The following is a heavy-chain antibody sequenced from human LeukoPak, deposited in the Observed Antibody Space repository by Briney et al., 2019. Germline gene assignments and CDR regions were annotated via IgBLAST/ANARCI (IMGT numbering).Heavy chain of an antibody. V-gene: IGHV3-23*01. CDR1: GFSFSSYA. D-gene: IGHD2-15*01. CDR3: AKFVGRPYYYGMDV. CDR2: ISGSGSST. Sequence: GESLRVSCAASGFSFSSYAMSWVRQAPGKGLEWVSAISGSGSSTYYADSVKGRFTISRDNSKNTLYLQMNSLRAEDTAVYYCAKFVGRPYYYGMDVWGQGTTVTVSS. J-gene: IGHJ6*02.